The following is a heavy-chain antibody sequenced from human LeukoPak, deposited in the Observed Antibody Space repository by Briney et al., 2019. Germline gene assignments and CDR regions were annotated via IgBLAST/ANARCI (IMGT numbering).Heavy chain of an antibody. CDR3: ARGLTAGPNYYYYYMDV. CDR1: GFTFDDYG. J-gene: IGHJ6*03. CDR2: INWNGGST. D-gene: IGHD3-9*01. V-gene: IGHV3-20*04. Sequence: GGSLRLSCAASGFTFDDYGMSWVRQGPGKGLEWVSGINWNGGSTGYADSVKGRFTISRDNAKNSLYLQMNSLRAEDTAVYYCARGLTAGPNYYYYYMDVWGKGTTVTVSS.